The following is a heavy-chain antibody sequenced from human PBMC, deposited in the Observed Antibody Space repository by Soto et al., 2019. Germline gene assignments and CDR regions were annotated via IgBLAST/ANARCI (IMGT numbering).Heavy chain of an antibody. CDR2: ISSSSSYI. D-gene: IGHD1-26*01. CDR1: GFTFSSYS. CDR3: ARGSGELLTAFDY. Sequence: PGGSLRLSCAASGFTFSSYSMNWVRQAPGKGLEWVSSISSSSSYIYYADSVKGRFTISRDNAKNSPYLQMNSLRAEDTAVYYCARGSGELLTAFDYWGQGTLVTVSS. J-gene: IGHJ4*02. V-gene: IGHV3-21*01.